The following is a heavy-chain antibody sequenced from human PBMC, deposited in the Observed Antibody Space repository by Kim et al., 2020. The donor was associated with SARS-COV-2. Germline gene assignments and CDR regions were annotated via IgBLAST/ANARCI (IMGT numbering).Heavy chain of an antibody. J-gene: IGHJ3*02. V-gene: IGHV5-51*01. CDR1: GYSVNSYW. CDR3: ARDRGSSTWGDAFDI. CDR2: IYPGDSDT. Sequence: GESLKISCKGSGYSVNSYWIGWVRQMPGKGLEWMGIIYPGDSDTRYSPSFQGQVTISVDKSISTAYLQWSSLKASDSAMYYCARDRGSSTWGDAFDIWGQGTMVTVSS. D-gene: IGHD2-2*01.